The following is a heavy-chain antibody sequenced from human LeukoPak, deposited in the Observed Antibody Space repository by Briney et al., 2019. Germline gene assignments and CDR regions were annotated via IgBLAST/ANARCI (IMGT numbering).Heavy chain of an antibody. CDR1: GYTFTTYG. V-gene: IGHV1-18*01. CDR3: ARDRGGKGSAIFY. D-gene: IGHD2-2*01. CDR2: IRPHTGET. J-gene: IGHJ4*02. Sequence: ASVKVSCRASGYTFTTYGINWVRQAPGQGLEWMGWIRPHTGETNSAQRFQDRVTMTTDTSTTTAYMELRSLRFDDTAVYYCARDRGGKGSAIFYWGQGSLVTVSS.